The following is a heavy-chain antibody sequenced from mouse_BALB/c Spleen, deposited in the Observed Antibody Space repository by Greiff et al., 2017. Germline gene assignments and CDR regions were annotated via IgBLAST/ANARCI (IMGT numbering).Heavy chain of an antibody. J-gene: IGHJ4*01. CDR2: ISSGSSTI. V-gene: IGHV5-17*02. Sequence: EVQLVESGGGLVQPGGSRKLSCAASGFTFSSFGMHWVRQAPEKGLEWVAYISSGSSTIYYADTVKGRFTISRDNPKNTLFLQMTSLRSEDTAMYYCARRITTATGAMDYWGQGTSVTVSS. CDR1: GFTFSSFG. CDR3: ARRITTATGAMDY. D-gene: IGHD1-2*01.